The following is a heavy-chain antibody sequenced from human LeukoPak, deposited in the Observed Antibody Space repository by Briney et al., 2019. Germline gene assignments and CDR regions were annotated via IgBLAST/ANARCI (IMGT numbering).Heavy chain of an antibody. CDR1: GFTFSSYG. V-gene: IGHV3-23*01. CDR3: AKDRSIGTYYTFDH. Sequence: GVLRLSCAASGFTFSSYGMHWVRQAPGKGLEWVSSISASGVMTYYADSVKGRFTVSRDNSKNSLYLQMSSLTAADTAVYYCAKDRSIGTYYTFDHWGQGTLVTVSS. D-gene: IGHD1-26*01. J-gene: IGHJ4*02. CDR2: ISASGVMT.